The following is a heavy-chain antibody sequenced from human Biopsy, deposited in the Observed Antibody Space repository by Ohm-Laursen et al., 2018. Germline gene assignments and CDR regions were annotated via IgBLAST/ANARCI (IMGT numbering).Heavy chain of an antibody. CDR2: VYPDDSNS. CDR3: ARQFVSGPTNAGGY. Sequence: ESLKLSCKFSGYRYTNYWIGWVRQMPGKGLEWMGLVYPDDSNSRYSPSFQGHVTISADKSPSTAYLQWNSLTASDTAVYYCARQFVSGPTNAGGYWGQGTLVTVSS. V-gene: IGHV5-51*01. D-gene: IGHD2-2*01. CDR1: GYRYTNYW. J-gene: IGHJ4*02.